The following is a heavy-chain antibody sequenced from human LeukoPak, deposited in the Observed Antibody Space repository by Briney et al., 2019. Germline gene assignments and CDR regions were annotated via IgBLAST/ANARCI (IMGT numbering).Heavy chain of an antibody. CDR1: GGSISSSSYY. Sequence: PSEPLSLTCTVSGGSISSSSYYWGWIRQPPGEGLEWIGSIYYSGSPYYNPSLKSRVTISVDTSKNQFSLKLSSVTAADTAVYYCARLVATIRDLDYWGQGTLVTVSS. CDR2: IYYSGSP. V-gene: IGHV4-39*01. D-gene: IGHD5-12*01. CDR3: ARLVATIRDLDY. J-gene: IGHJ4*02.